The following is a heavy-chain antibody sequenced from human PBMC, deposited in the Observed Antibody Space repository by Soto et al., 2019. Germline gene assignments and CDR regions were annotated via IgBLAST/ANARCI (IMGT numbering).Heavy chain of an antibody. D-gene: IGHD4-17*01. CDR1: GFTFSSYA. Sequence: PGGSLRLSCAASGFTFSSYAMHWVRQAPGKGLEWVAVISYDGSNKYYADSVKGRFTISRDNSKNTLHLQMNSLRAEDTAVYYCARDVEPYGGNSGTNYYYGMDVWGQGTTVTVSS. J-gene: IGHJ6*02. CDR2: ISYDGSNK. V-gene: IGHV3-30-3*01. CDR3: ARDVEPYGGNSGTNYYYGMDV.